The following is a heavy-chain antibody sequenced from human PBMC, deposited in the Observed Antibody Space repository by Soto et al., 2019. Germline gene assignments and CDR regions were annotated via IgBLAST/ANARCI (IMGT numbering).Heavy chain of an antibody. CDR2: IYHSGST. CDR3: ATAYCYYDSSGYLGRWAFDI. J-gene: IGHJ3*02. D-gene: IGHD3-22*01. Sequence: PSETLSLTCAVSGGSISSSNWWSLVRQPPGKGLEWIGEIYHSGSTNYNPSLTSRVTISVDKSKNQFSLKRSSVTAADTAVYYCATAYCYYDSSGYLGRWAFDIWGQGTMAPVSS. V-gene: IGHV4-4*02. CDR1: GGSISSSNW.